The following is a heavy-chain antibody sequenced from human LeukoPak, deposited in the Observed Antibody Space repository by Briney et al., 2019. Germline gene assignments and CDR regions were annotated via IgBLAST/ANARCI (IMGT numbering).Heavy chain of an antibody. CDR2: IWYDGSNK. CDR1: GFTFSSYG. J-gene: IGHJ4*02. Sequence: GGSLRLSCAASGFTFSSYGMHWVRQAPGKGLEWVAVIWYDGSNKYYADSVKGRFTISRDNSKNTLYLQMNSLRAEDTAVYYCAKDCSDAAPYYFDYWGQGTLVTVSS. CDR3: AKDCSDAAPYYFDY. D-gene: IGHD2-21*01. V-gene: IGHV3-33*06.